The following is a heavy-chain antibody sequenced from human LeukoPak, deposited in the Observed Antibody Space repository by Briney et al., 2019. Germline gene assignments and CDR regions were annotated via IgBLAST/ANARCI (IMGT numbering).Heavy chain of an antibody. V-gene: IGHV3-74*01. Sequence: GGSLRLSCTASGFTFSNYWMHWVRQGPGKGLVWVSRINSEGSSISYADSVKGRFTISRDNAKNTVYLQMNSLRAEDTAVYYCARGGYNIDYWGQGTLVTVSS. J-gene: IGHJ4*02. CDR1: GFTFSNYW. D-gene: IGHD5-24*01. CDR3: ARGGYNIDY. CDR2: INSEGSSI.